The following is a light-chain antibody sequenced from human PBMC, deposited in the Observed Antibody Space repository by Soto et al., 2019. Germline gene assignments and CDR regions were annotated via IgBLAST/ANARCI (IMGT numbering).Light chain of an antibody. CDR3: QQHGTSPIT. Sequence: IVMTHSPAPLSVSPGERATLSCRASQSVRGNLAWYQQKHGQSHRLVIYGASSRATGIPDRFSGSGSGTDGTISISRLEPEDCEVYDGQQHGTSPITFGQGTRLEIK. CDR2: GAS. V-gene: IGKV3-20*01. J-gene: IGKJ5*01. CDR1: QSVRGN.